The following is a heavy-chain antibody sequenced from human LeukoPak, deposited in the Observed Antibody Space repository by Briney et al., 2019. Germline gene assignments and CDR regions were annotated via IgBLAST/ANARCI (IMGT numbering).Heavy chain of an antibody. D-gene: IGHD2-2*01. V-gene: IGHV1-18*01. CDR1: GYTFTTYG. J-gene: IGHJ6*03. Sequence: ASVKVSCKASGYTFTTYGISWVRQAPGQGLEWMGWISAYSGTTDYAQNLQGRVTITRNTSISTAYMELSSLRSEDTAVYYCARRFIVVVPAVKDYYYYYYMDVWGKGTMVTVSS. CDR2: ISAYSGTT. CDR3: ARRFIVVVPAVKDYYYYYYMDV.